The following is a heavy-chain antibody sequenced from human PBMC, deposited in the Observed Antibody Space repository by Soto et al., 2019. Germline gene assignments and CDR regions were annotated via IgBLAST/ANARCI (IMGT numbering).Heavy chain of an antibody. CDR3: ARAVAVPADFDY. D-gene: IGHD6-19*01. Sequence: QVQLVQSGAEEKKPGASVKVSCKASGYSFTSYAMHWVRQAPGQGLEWMGWINAGNGNTKYSQKVQGRVTITRDTSASTAYMELRSLRSEDTAVYYCARAVAVPADFDYWGQGTLVTVSS. V-gene: IGHV1-3*05. CDR2: INAGNGNT. J-gene: IGHJ4*02. CDR1: GYSFTSYA.